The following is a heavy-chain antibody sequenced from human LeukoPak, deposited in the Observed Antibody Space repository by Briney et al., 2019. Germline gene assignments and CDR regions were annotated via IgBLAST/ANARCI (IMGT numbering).Heavy chain of an antibody. CDR3: ARETSNWGDFDY. Sequence: SETLSLTCTVSGGSISSYYWSWIRQPPGKGLEWIGYIYYSGSTNYNPSLKSRVTISVDTSKNQFSLKLSSVTAADTAVYYCARETSNWGDFDYWGQGTLVTVSS. CDR1: GGSISSYY. J-gene: IGHJ4*02. V-gene: IGHV4-59*01. CDR2: IYYSGST. D-gene: IGHD7-27*01.